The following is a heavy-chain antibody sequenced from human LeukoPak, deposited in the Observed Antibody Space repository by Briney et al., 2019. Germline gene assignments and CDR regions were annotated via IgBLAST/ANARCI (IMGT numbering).Heavy chain of an antibody. V-gene: IGHV3-30*02. CDR3: AKASAHPLPDRGY. J-gene: IGHJ4*02. CDR2: IRYDGSNK. CDR1: GFTFSSYG. D-gene: IGHD3-10*01. Sequence: GGSLRLSCAASGFTFSSYGMHWVRQAPGKGLEWVAFIRYDGSNKYYADSVKGRFTISRDNSKNTLYLQMSSLRAEDTAVYYCAKASAHPLPDRGYWGQGTLVTVSS.